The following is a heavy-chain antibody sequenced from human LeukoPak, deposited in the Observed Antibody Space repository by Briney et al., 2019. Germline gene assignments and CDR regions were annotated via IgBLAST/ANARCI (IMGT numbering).Heavy chain of an antibody. D-gene: IGHD1-26*01. Sequence: GGSLRLSCAASGFTFSNYAMSWVRQAPGKGLEWVSAITDSGGSTYYADSVQGRFTISRDNSKNTLYLQVNSLRAEDTAVYYCAKVSSSGTYSWAGLDDAFDIWGQGTLVTVSS. J-gene: IGHJ3*02. CDR2: ITDSGGST. V-gene: IGHV3-23*01. CDR3: AKVSSSGTYSWAGLDDAFDI. CDR1: GFTFSNYA.